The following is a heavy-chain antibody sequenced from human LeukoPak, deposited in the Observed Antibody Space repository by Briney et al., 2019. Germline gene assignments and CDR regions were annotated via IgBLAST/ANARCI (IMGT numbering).Heavy chain of an antibody. V-gene: IGHV3-30*02. CDR1: GFSLTTYG. J-gene: IGHJ4*02. CDR3: AKDHPVFAY. CDR2: IRNNGDTV. Sequence: GGSLRLSCAASGFSLTTYGIHWVRQAPGEGLEWVAFIRNNGDTVYNEDSVGGRFIISRDSSKNTAYLQMDSLRVEDTALYYCAKDHPVFAYWGQGTQVAVSS.